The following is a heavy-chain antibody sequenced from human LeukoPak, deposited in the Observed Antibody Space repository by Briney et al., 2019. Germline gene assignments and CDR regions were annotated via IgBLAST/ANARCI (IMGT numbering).Heavy chain of an antibody. J-gene: IGHJ5*02. CDR1: GYTFTSYG. V-gene: IGHV1-8*02. CDR2: INPNSGIT. CDR3: ASRTFLT. D-gene: IGHD1/OR15-1a*01. Sequence: ASVKVSCKASGYTFTSYGISWVRQATGRGLEWMGWINPNSGITGYAEKFQGRVTMTRDTSTETAFMELSSLRSDDTAIYYCASRTFLTWGQGTLVTVSS.